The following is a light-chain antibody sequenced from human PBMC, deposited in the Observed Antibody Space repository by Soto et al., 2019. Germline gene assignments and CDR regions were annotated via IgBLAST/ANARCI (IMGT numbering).Light chain of an antibody. CDR1: QSVHRSY. CDR2: GAS. J-gene: IGKJ1*01. V-gene: IGKV3-20*01. Sequence: EIVLTQSPGTLSLSQGETATLSCRAGQSVHRSYLAWYQQKPGQAPRLLIYGASSRATGIPDRFSGSGSGTDFTLTISRLEPEDFAVYYCQQYGDSPTWTFGQGTKVDIK. CDR3: QQYGDSPTWT.